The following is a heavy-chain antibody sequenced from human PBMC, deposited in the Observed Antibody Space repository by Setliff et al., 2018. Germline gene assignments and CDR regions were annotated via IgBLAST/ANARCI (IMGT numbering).Heavy chain of an antibody. D-gene: IGHD3-10*01. V-gene: IGHV4-61*09. CDR2: IDPSGNT. CDR1: GGSISSGTNY. J-gene: IGHJ4*02. CDR3: ARSLGSGSYYNSRPFYSDY. Sequence: SETLSLTCTVSGGSISSGTNYWSWIRQPAGRGLEWIGHIDPSGNTNYQPSLKSRVTISGDTSKNQFSLKLTSVTAAGTAVYYCARSLGSGSYYNSRPFYSDYWGQGTLVTVSS.